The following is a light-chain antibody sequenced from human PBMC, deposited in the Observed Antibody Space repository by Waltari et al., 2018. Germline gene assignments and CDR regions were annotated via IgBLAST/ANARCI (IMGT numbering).Light chain of an antibody. V-gene: IGKV3D-15*01. J-gene: IGKJ1*01. CDR2: LAS. CDR1: QKIRKS. CDR3: QHHSTWPPT. Sequence: EIVMTQSPATLSVSPGERATPSCRASQKIRKSLAWYQQKPGQAPRLLISLASTRATGIPARFSGSGSGTQFSLTISSLQHEDFAIYYCQHHSTWPPTFGPGTRV.